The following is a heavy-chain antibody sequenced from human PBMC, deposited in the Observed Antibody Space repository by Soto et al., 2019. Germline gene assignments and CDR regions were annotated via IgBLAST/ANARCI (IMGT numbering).Heavy chain of an antibody. J-gene: IGHJ4*02. D-gene: IGHD6-13*01. Sequence: PFETLSLTGTVSGGSISSSSYYWGWIRQPPGKGLGWIGSIYYSGSTYYNPSLKSRVTISVDTSKNQFSLKLSSVTAADTAVYYCARTEPPPPYSSWYANFDYWGQGTLVTVSS. CDR2: IYYSGST. V-gene: IGHV4-39*01. CDR1: GGSISSSSYY. CDR3: ARTEPPPPYSSWYANFDY.